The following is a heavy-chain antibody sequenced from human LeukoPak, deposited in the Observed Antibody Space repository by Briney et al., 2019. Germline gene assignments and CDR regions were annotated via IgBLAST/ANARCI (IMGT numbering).Heavy chain of an antibody. CDR2: ISSSGSTI. D-gene: IGHD6-19*01. V-gene: IGHV3-11*01. Sequence: GGSLRLSCAAPGFTFSHYWMSWVRQAPGKGLEWVSYISSSGSTIYYADSVKGRFTISRDNAKNSLYLQMNSLRAEDTAVYYCARAPIQRLAGDLYYFDYWGQGTLVTVSS. CDR1: GFTFSHYW. J-gene: IGHJ4*02. CDR3: ARAPIQRLAGDLYYFDY.